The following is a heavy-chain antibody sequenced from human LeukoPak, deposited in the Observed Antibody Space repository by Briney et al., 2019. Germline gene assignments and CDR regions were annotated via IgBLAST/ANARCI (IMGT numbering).Heavy chain of an antibody. CDR2: IIPIFGTA. J-gene: IGHJ4*02. CDR1: GGTFSSYA. D-gene: IGHD3-3*01. Sequence: ASVKVSCKASGGTFSSYAISWVRQAPGQGLEWMGGIIPIFGTANYAQKFQGRVTITADESTSTAYMELSSLRSEDTAVYYCARGFKGPLVDFGGNDYWGQGTLVTVSS. CDR3: ARGFKGPLVDFGGNDY. V-gene: IGHV1-69*13.